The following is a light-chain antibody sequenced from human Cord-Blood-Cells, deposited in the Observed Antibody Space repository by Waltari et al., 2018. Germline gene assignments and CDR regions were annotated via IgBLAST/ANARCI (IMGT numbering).Light chain of an antibody. CDR1: QRVSSY. CDR3: QQRSNWLT. Sequence: EIVLTQYPATLSLSPGERATLSCRASQRVSSYLAWYQQKPGQAPRLLIYDASNRATGIPARFSGSGSGTDFTLTSCSLEPEDFAVYYCQQRSNWLTFGGGTKVEIK. J-gene: IGKJ4*01. CDR2: DAS. V-gene: IGKV3-11*01.